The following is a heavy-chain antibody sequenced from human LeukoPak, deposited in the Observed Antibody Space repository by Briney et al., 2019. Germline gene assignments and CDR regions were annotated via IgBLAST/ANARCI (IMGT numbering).Heavy chain of an antibody. D-gene: IGHD6-6*01. CDR3: AVPRIAARILDY. J-gene: IGHJ4*02. CDR2: INHSGGT. CDR1: GGSFSGYY. V-gene: IGHV4-34*01. Sequence: SETLSLTCAVYGGSFSGYYWSWIRQPPGKGLEWIGEINHSGGTNYNPSLKSRVTISVDTSKNQFSLKLSSVTAADTAVYYCAVPRIAARILDYWGQGTLVTASS.